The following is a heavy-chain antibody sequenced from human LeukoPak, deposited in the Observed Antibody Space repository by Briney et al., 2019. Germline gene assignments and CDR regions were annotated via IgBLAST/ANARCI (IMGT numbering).Heavy chain of an antibody. Sequence: PSETLSLTCTVSGGSISGSYWSWIRQPPGKGLEWIGYTYYSETYYNPSLKSRVTISLDTSKNQFSLNLRFVTAADTAVYFCAGTQGWGTVRTGYYYGMDVWGQGTTVTVSS. V-gene: IGHV4-59*08. CDR3: AGTQGWGTVRTGYYYGMDV. J-gene: IGHJ6*02. D-gene: IGHD4-11*01. CDR2: TYYSET. CDR1: GGSISGSY.